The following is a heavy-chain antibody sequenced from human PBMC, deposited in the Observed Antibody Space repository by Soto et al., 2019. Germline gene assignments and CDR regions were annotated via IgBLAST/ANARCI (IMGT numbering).Heavy chain of an antibody. CDR2: IIPILDIA. V-gene: IGHV1-69*02. J-gene: IGHJ1*01. CDR1: GGTFSSSI. Sequence: QVQLVQSGAEVKKPGSSVKVSCKASGGTFSSSIISWVRQAPGQGLEWMGRIIPILDIANYAQKFQGRVTITADKSTSTAYMERSSLKSEDTAVYYCASRPPDYYDSSVYAVYLQQWGQGTLVTVSS. D-gene: IGHD3-22*01. CDR3: ASRPPDYYDSSVYAVYLQQ.